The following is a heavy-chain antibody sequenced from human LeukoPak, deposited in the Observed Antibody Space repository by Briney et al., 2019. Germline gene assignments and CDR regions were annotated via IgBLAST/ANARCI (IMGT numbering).Heavy chain of an antibody. CDR3: AKAIWTSKVTTYYLDY. CDR1: GYIFTNYA. V-gene: IGHV1-3*01. Sequence: ASVKVSCKAYGYIFTNYAIQWVRQAPGQRLEWMGWINAGNGNTKYSEKFQGRVTITRDASATTAYMELSSLRSEDTAVYYCAKAIWTSKVTTYYLDYWGQGTLVTVSS. J-gene: IGHJ4*02. CDR2: INAGNGNT. D-gene: IGHD4-17*01.